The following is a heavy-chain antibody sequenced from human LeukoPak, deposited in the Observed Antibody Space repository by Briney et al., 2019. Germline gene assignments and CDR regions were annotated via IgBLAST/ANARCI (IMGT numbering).Heavy chain of an antibody. CDR3: ATGKTYVWGSYRIDY. V-gene: IGHV1-24*01. CDR2: FDPEDGET. Sequence: ASVKVSCKVSGYTLTELSMHWVRQAPGKGLEWMGGFDPEDGETIYAQKFQGRVTMTEDTSTDTAYMELSSPRSEDTAVYYCATGKTYVWGSYRIDYWGQGTLVTVSS. CDR1: GYTLTELS. J-gene: IGHJ4*02. D-gene: IGHD3-16*02.